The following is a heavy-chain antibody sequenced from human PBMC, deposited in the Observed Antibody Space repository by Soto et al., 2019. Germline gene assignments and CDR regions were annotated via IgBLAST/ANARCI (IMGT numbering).Heavy chain of an antibody. Sequence: GGSLRLSCAASGFIFSSYGMHWVRQAPGKGLEWVAVISFDGSKKYYADSVKGRFTISRDNSKNTLDLHMNSLRTEDTAVYYCATVPHSSGTFDYWGQGTPVTVSS. CDR2: ISFDGSKK. CDR1: GFIFSSYG. V-gene: IGHV3-30*03. J-gene: IGHJ4*02. D-gene: IGHD3-3*02. CDR3: ATVPHSSGTFDY.